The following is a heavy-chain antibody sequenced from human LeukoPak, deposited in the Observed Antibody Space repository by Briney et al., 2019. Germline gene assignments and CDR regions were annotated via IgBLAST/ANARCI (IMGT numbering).Heavy chain of an antibody. J-gene: IGHJ5*02. CDR1: GDSVSSNSAA. CDR2: AYYRSKWYN. V-gene: IGHV6-1*01. CDR3: ARDSTSSPGYQLPWFDP. D-gene: IGHD2-2*01. Sequence: SQTLSLTCAISGDSVSSNSAAWNWIRQSPSRGLEWLGRAYYRSKWYNDYAVSVKSRITINPDTSKNQFSLQLNSVTPEDTAVYYCARDSTSSPGYQLPWFDPWGQGTLVTVSS.